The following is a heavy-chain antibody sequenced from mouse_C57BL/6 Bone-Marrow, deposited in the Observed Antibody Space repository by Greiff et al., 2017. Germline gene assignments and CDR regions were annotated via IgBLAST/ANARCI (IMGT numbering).Heavy chain of an antibody. CDR3: TTVVHY. CDR2: IDPENGDT. J-gene: IGHJ2*01. V-gene: IGHV14-4*01. Sequence: EVQGVESGAELVRPGASVKLSCTASGFNIKDDYMHWVKQRPEQGLEWIGWIDPENGDTEYASKFQGKATITADASSNTAYLPLRSLTSEDTAVYYCTTVVHYWGQGTTLTVSS. D-gene: IGHD1-1*01. CDR1: GFNIKDDY.